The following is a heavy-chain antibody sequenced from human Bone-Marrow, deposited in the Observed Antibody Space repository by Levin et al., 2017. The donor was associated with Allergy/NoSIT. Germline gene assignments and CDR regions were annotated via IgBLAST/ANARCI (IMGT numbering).Heavy chain of an antibody. CDR1: GITFSTYA. D-gene: IGHD5-24*01. J-gene: IGHJ4*02. CDR2: ISSDGGTA. V-gene: IGHV3-23*01. Sequence: GESLKISCEVSGITFSTYAMTWVRQAPGKGLEWVSTISSDGGTAYYADSVKGRFTLSRDNSRNTLYVQLDSLGADDTAVYYRSGHSTHFDSAGYVYNDYGGQGTTVTVSS. CDR3: SGHSTHFDSAGYVYNDY.